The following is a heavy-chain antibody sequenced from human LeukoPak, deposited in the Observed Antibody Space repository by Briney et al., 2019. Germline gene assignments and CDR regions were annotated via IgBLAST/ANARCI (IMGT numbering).Heavy chain of an antibody. CDR1: GFTFSSYG. J-gene: IGHJ3*02. Sequence: GGSLRLSCAASGFTFSSYGMHWVRQAPGKGLEWVAVIWYDGSNKYYADSVKGRFTISRDNSKNTLYLQMNSLRAEDTAVYYCARDLEGSYSASDIWGQGTMVTVSS. CDR2: IWYDGSNK. V-gene: IGHV3-33*01. D-gene: IGHD1-26*01. CDR3: ARDLEGSYSASDI.